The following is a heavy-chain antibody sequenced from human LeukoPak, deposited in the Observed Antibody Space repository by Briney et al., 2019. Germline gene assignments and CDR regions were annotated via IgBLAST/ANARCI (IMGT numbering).Heavy chain of an antibody. CDR1: GFTFSSYA. V-gene: IGHV3-23*01. CDR3: AKAGLERRFFYYYMDV. D-gene: IGHD1-1*01. J-gene: IGHJ6*03. Sequence: GGSLRLSCAASGFTFSSYAMSWVRQAPGKGLEWVSGVSGSRGSTYYADSVKGRFTISRDNSKNTLYLRMNSLRVEDTAVYYCAKAGLERRFFYYYMDVWGKGTTVTVSS. CDR2: VSGSRGST.